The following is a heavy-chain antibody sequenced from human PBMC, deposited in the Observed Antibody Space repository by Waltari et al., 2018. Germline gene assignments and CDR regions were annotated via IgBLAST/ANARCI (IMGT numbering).Heavy chain of an antibody. CDR3: ARVNLDYYDSSGYYYYFDY. CDR1: GFTVSLKY. Sequence: EVQLVESGGGLVQPGGSLRLSCAASGFTVSLKYMSWVRQAPGTGLEGVSVSYSRSSNSHADSVKCSFTISRHNSNNTLYLQMNSLRAEDTAVYYCARVNLDYYDSSGYYYYFDYWGQGTLVTVSS. D-gene: IGHD3-22*01. J-gene: IGHJ4*02. V-gene: IGHV3-53*04. CDR2: SYSRSSN.